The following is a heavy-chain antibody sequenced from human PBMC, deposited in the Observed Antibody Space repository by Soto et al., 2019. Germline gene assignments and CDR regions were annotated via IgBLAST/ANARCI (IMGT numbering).Heavy chain of an antibody. J-gene: IGHJ4*02. CDR2: IYYSGST. Sequence: PSETLSLTCTVSGGSISSYYWSWIRQPPGKGLEWIGYIYYSGSTNYNPSLKSRVTISVDTSKNQFSLKLSSVTAADTAVYYCARHKLDYGDYGYFDYWGQGTLVTVS. CDR3: ARHKLDYGDYGYFDY. V-gene: IGHV4-59*08. CDR1: GGSISSYY. D-gene: IGHD4-17*01.